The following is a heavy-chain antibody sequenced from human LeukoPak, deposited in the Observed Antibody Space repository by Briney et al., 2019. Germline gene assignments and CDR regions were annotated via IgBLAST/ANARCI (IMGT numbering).Heavy chain of an antibody. J-gene: IGHJ6*03. D-gene: IGHD3-10*01. V-gene: IGHV4-59*01. Sequence: PSETLSLTCIVSGGSISSFYWSWIRQPPGKGLEWIGYIYYSGSTNYNPSLKSRVTISVDTSKNQFSLKLSSVTAADTAVYYCARSPNYYGSGHSAYYYYYMDVWGKGTTVTISS. CDR1: GGSISSFY. CDR3: ARSPNYYGSGHSAYYYYYMDV. CDR2: IYYSGST.